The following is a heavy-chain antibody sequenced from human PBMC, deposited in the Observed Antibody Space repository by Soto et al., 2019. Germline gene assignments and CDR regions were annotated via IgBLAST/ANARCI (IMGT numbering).Heavy chain of an antibody. CDR1: GDIFSFYT. D-gene: IGHD3-10*01. Sequence: QVQLVQSGTEVKKPGSSVKVSCKASGDIFSFYTINWMRQAPRIGLEWVGRINPIVSMSNYAQKFQGRVSMTADKSTSTAYMELRSLRSDYTAMYFCAASYGSGYRAFDYWGQGALVIVSS. CDR3: AASYGSGYRAFDY. V-gene: IGHV1-69*02. CDR2: INPIVSMS. J-gene: IGHJ4*02.